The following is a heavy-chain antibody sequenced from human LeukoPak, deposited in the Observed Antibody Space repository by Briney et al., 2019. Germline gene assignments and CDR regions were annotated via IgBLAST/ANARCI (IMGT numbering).Heavy chain of an antibody. D-gene: IGHD1-26*01. CDR3: ARDRFSGSYPLDY. V-gene: IGHV3-48*03. J-gene: IGHJ4*02. CDR2: ISSSGGTT. CDR1: GFTFSSYE. Sequence: GGSLRLSCAASGFTFSSYEMNWVRQAPGKGLEWVSSISSSGGTTYYADSVKGRFTISRDNAKNSLYLQMNSLRAEDTAMYFCARDRFSGSYPLDYWGQGTPVTVSS.